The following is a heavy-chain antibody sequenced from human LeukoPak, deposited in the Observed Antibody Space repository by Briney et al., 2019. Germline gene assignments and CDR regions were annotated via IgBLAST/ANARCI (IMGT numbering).Heavy chain of an antibody. V-gene: IGHV1-18*01. Sequence: ASVKVSCKASGYAFTSYGISWVRQAPGQGLEWMGWISAYNGNTNYAQKLQGRVTMTTDTSTSTAYMELRSLRSDDTAVYYCARAVEQWLEFDYWGQGTLVTVSS. J-gene: IGHJ4*02. CDR3: ARAVEQWLEFDY. CDR2: ISAYNGNT. D-gene: IGHD6-19*01. CDR1: GYAFTSYG.